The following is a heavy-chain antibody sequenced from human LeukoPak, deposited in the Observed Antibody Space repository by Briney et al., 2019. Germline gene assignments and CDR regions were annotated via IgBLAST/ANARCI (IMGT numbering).Heavy chain of an antibody. V-gene: IGHV3-30*03. J-gene: IGHJ4*02. CDR3: ARYPAAVAGLC. CDR2: ISYDGSNK. D-gene: IGHD6-19*01. Sequence: GRSLRLSCAASGFTFSSYGMHWVRQAPGKGLEWVAVISYDGSNKYYADSVKGRFTISRDNSKDTLYLQMNSLRAEDTAVYYCARYPAAVAGLCWGQGTLVTVSS. CDR1: GFTFSSYG.